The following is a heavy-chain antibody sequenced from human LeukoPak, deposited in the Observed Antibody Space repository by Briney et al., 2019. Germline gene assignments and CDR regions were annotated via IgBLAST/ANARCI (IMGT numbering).Heavy chain of an antibody. Sequence: GSSVKVSCKASGGTFSSYAISWVRQAPGQGLEWMGGIILFFGTANFAQKFQGRVTITADESTSTAYMELSSLRSENTAVYCCALLDTAMVPIAEYFHHWGQGTLVTVSS. J-gene: IGHJ1*01. CDR2: IILFFGTA. CDR3: ALLDTAMVPIAEYFHH. CDR1: GGTFSSYA. D-gene: IGHD5-18*01. V-gene: IGHV1-69*01.